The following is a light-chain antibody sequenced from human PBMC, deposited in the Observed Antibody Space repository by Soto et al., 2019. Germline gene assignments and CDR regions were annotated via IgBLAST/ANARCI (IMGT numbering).Light chain of an antibody. V-gene: IGKV3-11*01. CDR3: QQRSNWPYT. J-gene: IGKJ2*01. CDR2: DAS. Sequence: EIVLTQSPATLSLSPGERATLSCRASQSVSSYLAWYQQKPGQAPRLLIYDASNRATDIPARFSGSGSGTDFTLTISSLEPEDCAVYYCQQRSNWPYTFGQGTKLEIK. CDR1: QSVSSY.